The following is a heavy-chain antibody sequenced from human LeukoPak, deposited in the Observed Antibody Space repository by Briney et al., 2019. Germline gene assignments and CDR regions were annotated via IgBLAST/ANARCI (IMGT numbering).Heavy chain of an antibody. CDR1: GYTFTSYD. J-gene: IGHJ6*03. Sequence: ASVKVSCKASGYTFTSYDINWVRQVTGQGLEGRGWMNPKSGNTGYAQKFQGRVTITRNTSISTAYMEVSSLRYEDTAVYYCARRAVDNSYYYYMDVWGKGTTVTVSS. V-gene: IGHV1-8*03. CDR3: ARRAVDNSYYYYMDV. D-gene: IGHD6-19*01. CDR2: MNPKSGNT.